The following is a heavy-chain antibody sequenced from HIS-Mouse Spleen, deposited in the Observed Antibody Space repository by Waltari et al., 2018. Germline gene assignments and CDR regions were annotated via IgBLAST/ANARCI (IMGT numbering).Heavy chain of an antibody. CDR1: GGSISSSSYY. V-gene: IGHV4-39*01. CDR3: ARKRTASGWFDP. J-gene: IGHJ5*02. CDR2: IYYSGST. Sequence: QLQLQESGPGLVKPSETLSLTCTVSGGSISSSSYYWGWIRQPPGKGLEWIGSIYYSGSTYYNPSLKSRVNISVDTSKNQFSLKLSSVTAADTAVYYCARKRTASGWFDPWGQGTLVTVSS. D-gene: IGHD2-21*02.